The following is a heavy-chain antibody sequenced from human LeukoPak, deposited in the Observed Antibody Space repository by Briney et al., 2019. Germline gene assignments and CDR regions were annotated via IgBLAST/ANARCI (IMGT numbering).Heavy chain of an antibody. CDR1: GGSFSGYY. CDR2: INHSGST. CDR3: ARSAVLLPRQYSWFDP. V-gene: IGHV4-34*01. Sequence: PLETLSLTCAVYGGSFSGYYWSWIRQPPGKGLEWIGEINHSGSTNYNPSLKSRVTISVDTSKNQFSLKLRSVTAADTAVYYCARSAVLLPRQYSWFDPWGPETLVIVSS. J-gene: IGHJ5*02. D-gene: IGHD2-15*01.